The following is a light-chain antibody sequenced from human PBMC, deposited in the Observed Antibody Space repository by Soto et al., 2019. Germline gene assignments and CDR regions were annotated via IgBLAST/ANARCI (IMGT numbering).Light chain of an antibody. CDR1: QSVFYSSNNKNY. CDR3: QQYYSTPGIT. Sequence: DIVMTQSPDSLAVSLGERATINCKSSQSVFYSSNNKNYLAWYQQKPGQPPKLLIYWASTRESGVPDRFSGSGSGTDFTLTISSLQAEDVAVYYCQQYYSTPGITFGQGTRLEIK. J-gene: IGKJ5*01. CDR2: WAS. V-gene: IGKV4-1*01.